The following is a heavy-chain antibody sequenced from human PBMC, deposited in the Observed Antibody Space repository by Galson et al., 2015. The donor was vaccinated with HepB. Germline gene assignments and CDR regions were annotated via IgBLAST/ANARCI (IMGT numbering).Heavy chain of an antibody. Sequence: SLRLSCAASGFTFSTYSMNWVRQAPGKGLESVSYITTSSDTIYYADSVKGRFTISRDNAKNSLYLQMNSLRDEDTAVYYCARVWGIVASSGFDYWGQGTLVTVSS. D-gene: IGHD1-26*01. CDR2: ITTSSDTI. J-gene: IGHJ4*02. CDR1: GFTFSTYS. V-gene: IGHV3-48*02. CDR3: ARVWGIVASSGFDY.